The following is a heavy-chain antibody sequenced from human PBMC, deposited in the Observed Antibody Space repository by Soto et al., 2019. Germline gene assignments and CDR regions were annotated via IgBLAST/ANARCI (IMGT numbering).Heavy chain of an antibody. CDR1: GGSFSGNY. CDR3: ARGRIQYYDRSGYSH. CDR2: INHSGST. D-gene: IGHD3-22*01. J-gene: IGHJ4*02. Sequence: ETLSLTSAVYGGSFSGNYWCWFRRPPGKGLECIGEINHSGSTKYKSTLKSRVTKSVDTSKSQFSLKVSSVTAADTAVYYCARGRIQYYDRSGYSHWGQGTQVTVSS. V-gene: IGHV4-34*01.